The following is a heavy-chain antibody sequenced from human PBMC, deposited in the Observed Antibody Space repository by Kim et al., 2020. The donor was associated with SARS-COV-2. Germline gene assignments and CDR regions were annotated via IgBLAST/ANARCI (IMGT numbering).Heavy chain of an antibody. Sequence: GGSLRLSCAASGFTFSSYAMHWVRQAPGKGLEWVAVISYDGSNKYYADSVKGRFTISRDNSKNTLYLQMNSLRAEDTAVYYCARDGALCSSTSCYSFGTVLGWYFDLWGRGTLVTVSS. D-gene: IGHD2-2*01. CDR2: ISYDGSNK. CDR3: ARDGALCSSTSCYSFGTVLGWYFDL. V-gene: IGHV3-30*04. J-gene: IGHJ2*01. CDR1: GFTFSSYA.